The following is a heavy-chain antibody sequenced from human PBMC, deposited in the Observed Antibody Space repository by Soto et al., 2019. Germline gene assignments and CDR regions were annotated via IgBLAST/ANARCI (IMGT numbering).Heavy chain of an antibody. D-gene: IGHD3-3*01. Sequence: SETLPLTCTVSGGSINSHFWNWTRQSPGKGLEWIGYIYYNGSTNYSPSLKSRVTISVDTSKNQFSLKLSSVTAADTAVYCCARERVTIFGVVISTGMDVWGQGTTVTVSS. CDR2: IYYNGST. CDR1: GGSINSHF. J-gene: IGHJ6*02. CDR3: ARERVTIFGVVISTGMDV. V-gene: IGHV4-59*11.